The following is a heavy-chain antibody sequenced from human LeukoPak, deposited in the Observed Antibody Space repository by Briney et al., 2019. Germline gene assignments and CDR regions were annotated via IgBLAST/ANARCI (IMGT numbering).Heavy chain of an antibody. CDR3: ARQPGYGDQVFDH. V-gene: IGHV4-4*09. CDR1: GGSIKNYY. D-gene: IGHD4-17*01. CDR2: IYISGNT. J-gene: IGHJ4*02. Sequence: SETLSLTCTVSGGSIKNYYWSWIRQPPGKGLEWIGNIYISGNTNYNPSLKSRATISVDTSKNQFSLNLSSVTAADTAVYYCARQPGYGDQVFDHWGQGTLVTVSS.